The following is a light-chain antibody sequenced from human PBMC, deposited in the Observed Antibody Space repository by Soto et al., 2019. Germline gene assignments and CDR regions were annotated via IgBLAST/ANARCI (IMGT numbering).Light chain of an antibody. CDR2: AAS. CDR3: QQSYRTPYT. CDR1: QGISTY. J-gene: IGKJ2*01. Sequence: DIQMTQSPSSLSASVGDRVTITCRASQGISTYLIWYQQRQGKAPKLLIYAASNLVSGVPSRFSGSGSGTEFTLTISSLQPEDFATYYCQQSYRTPYTFGHGTKLETK. V-gene: IGKV1-39*01.